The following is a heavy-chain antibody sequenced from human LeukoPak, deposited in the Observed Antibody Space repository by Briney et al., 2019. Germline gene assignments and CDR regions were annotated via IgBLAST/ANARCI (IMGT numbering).Heavy chain of an antibody. D-gene: IGHD3-10*01. J-gene: IGHJ4*02. CDR1: GFTFSIYA. CDR3: ARAPRHLTYYYGSGKSQEVDY. CDR2: ISGSGDST. Sequence: GGSLRLSCAASGFTFSIYALSWVRRAPGKGLEWVSVISGSGDSTNLADSVKGRFIVSRDNSKSTLYLQMNSLRADDTAVYYCARAPRHLTYYYGSGKSQEVDYWGQGTLVTVSS. V-gene: IGHV3-23*01.